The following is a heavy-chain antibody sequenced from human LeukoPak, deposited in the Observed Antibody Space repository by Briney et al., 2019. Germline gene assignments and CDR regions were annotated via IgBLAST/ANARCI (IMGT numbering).Heavy chain of an antibody. CDR3: ARDLAYCGGDSYDYYYYYYMDV. CDR2: INPNSGGT. Sequence: ASVKVSCKASGYTFTGYYMHWVRQAPGQGLEWMGWINPNSGGTNYAQKFQGRVTMTRDTSISTAYMELSRLRSDDTAVYYCARDLAYCGGDSYDYYYYYYMDVWGKGTTVTVSS. J-gene: IGHJ6*03. V-gene: IGHV1-2*02. D-gene: IGHD2-21*01. CDR1: GYTFTGYY.